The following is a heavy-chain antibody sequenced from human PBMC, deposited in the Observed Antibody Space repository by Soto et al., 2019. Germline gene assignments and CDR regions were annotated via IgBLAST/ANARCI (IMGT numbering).Heavy chain of an antibody. CDR2: ISGSGGST. Sequence: EVQLLESGGGLVQPGGSLRLSCAASGFTFSSYAMSWVRQAPGKGLEWVSAISGSGGSTYYADSVKGRFTISRDNSKNTLYLQMNSLRAEDTAVYYCAKDSGLLPYNYSYYGMDVWGQGTTVTVSS. J-gene: IGHJ6*02. V-gene: IGHV3-23*01. D-gene: IGHD2-15*01. CDR3: AKDSGLLPYNYSYYGMDV. CDR1: GFTFSSYA.